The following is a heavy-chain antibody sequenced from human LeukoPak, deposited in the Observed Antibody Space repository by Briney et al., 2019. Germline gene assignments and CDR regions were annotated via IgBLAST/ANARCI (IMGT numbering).Heavy chain of an antibody. CDR1: GYTFTDYH. V-gene: IGHV1-2*02. Sequence: GASVKVSCKASGYTFTDYHVHWVRQAPGQGLQWMGWIDPKSGGTNYAQKFQGRVTMTRDTSISTAYMELNRLTSDDTAIYYCARLGVGRWMVVTYYHYGMDVWGQGTTVTVSS. D-gene: IGHD6-19*01. CDR2: IDPKSGGT. CDR3: ARLGVGRWMVVTYYHYGMDV. J-gene: IGHJ6*02.